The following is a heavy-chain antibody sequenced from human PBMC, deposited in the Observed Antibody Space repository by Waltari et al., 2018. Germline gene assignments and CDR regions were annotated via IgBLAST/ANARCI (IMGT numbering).Heavy chain of an antibody. CDR1: GFTFDDYA. CDR2: ISWNSGSI. D-gene: IGHD1-20*01. J-gene: IGHJ4*02. CDR3: AKGGYNWNYADY. V-gene: IGHV3-9*01. Sequence: EVQLVESGGGLVQPGRSLRLSCAASGFTFDDYAMHWVRQAPGKGLEWVSGISWNSGSIGYADSVKGRFTISRDNAKNSLYLQMNSLRAEDTALYYCAKGGYNWNYADYWGQGTLVTVSS.